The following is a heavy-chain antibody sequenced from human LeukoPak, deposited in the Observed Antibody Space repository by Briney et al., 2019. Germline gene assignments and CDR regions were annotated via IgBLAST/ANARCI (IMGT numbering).Heavy chain of an antibody. CDR1: GFTFTRSA. J-gene: IGHJ5*02. CDR2: IAVGSGNT. Sequence: ASVKVSCKASGFTFTRSAMQWVRQARGQRLEWIGWIAVGSGNTNYGQKFQERVTITRDMSTSTAYMELSSLRSEDTAIYYCAAWEVVAASGFDPWGQGTLATVSS. CDR3: AAWEVVAASGFDP. D-gene: IGHD2-15*01. V-gene: IGHV1-58*02.